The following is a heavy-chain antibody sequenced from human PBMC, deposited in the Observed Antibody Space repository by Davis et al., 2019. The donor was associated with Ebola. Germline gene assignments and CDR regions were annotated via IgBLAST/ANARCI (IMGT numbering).Heavy chain of an antibody. CDR2: INPSGGST. CDR1: GYTFTSYY. J-gene: IGHJ4*02. D-gene: IGHD3-16*02. V-gene: IGHV1-46*01. Sequence: ASVKVSCKASGYTFTSYYMHWVRQAPGQGLEWMGIINPSGGSTSYAQKFQGRVTMTRDTSTSTVYMELSSLRSEDTAVYYCARDSYDYIWGSYRLDYWGQGTLVTVSS. CDR3: ARDSYDYIWGSYRLDY.